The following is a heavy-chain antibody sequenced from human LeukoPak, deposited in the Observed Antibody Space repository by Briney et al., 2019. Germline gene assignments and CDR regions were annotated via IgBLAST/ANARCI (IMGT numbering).Heavy chain of an antibody. D-gene: IGHD5-12*01. V-gene: IGHV3-21*01. J-gene: IGHJ4*02. CDR2: ISSSSSYI. CDR1: GFTFSSHS. CDR3: ARGRGYSGYDTDY. Sequence: GGSLRLSCAASGFTFSSHSMNWVRQAPGKGLEWVSSISSSSSYIYYADSVKGRFTISRDNAKNSLYLQMNSLRAEDTAVYYCARGRGYSGYDTDYWGQGTLVTVSS.